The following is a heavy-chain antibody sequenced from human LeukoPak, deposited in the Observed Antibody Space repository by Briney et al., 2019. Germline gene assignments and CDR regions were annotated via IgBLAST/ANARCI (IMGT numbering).Heavy chain of an antibody. CDR1: GFTFSDYA. J-gene: IGHJ4*02. CDR3: IRSHITFYPLQYCFAF. D-gene: IGHD2/OR15-2a*01. CDR2: LSVNGDNT. Sequence: PGGSLTLSCAASGFTFSDYAMSWVRQAPGKGLEWVSGLSVNGDNTYYADSVRGRFTIARDNSRATLSLQLHSLRAEDTAIYYWIRSHITFYPLQYCFAFWGRGTQVTVSS. V-gene: IGHV3-23*01.